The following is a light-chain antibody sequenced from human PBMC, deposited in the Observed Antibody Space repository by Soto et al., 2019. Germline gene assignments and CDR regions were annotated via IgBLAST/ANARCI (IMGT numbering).Light chain of an antibody. CDR3: QQYRDLPQT. J-gene: IGKJ1*01. V-gene: IGKV3-20*01. CDR1: QSVRRNY. Sequence: EIVMTQSPGTLSLSPGERANISCSASQSVRRNYFAWYQQKPGQAPRLLIYNSSTRATGIPDRFSGSGSGTDFTLTISRLEPEDFALYYCQQYRDLPQTFGQGTQVEIK. CDR2: NSS.